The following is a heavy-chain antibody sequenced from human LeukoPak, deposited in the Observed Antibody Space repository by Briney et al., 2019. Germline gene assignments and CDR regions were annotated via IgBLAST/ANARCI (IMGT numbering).Heavy chain of an antibody. CDR3: AKDYGDYRGDDAFDI. J-gene: IGHJ3*02. Sequence: PGGSLRLSCAASGFTFSSYAMNWVRQAPGKWLEWVSVISGSGGSTYYGDSVKGRFNISRDNSKNTLYLQMSSLRAEDTAVYYCAKDYGDYRGDDAFDIWGQGTMVTVSS. V-gene: IGHV3-23*01. CDR2: ISGSGGST. CDR1: GFTFSSYA. D-gene: IGHD4-17*01.